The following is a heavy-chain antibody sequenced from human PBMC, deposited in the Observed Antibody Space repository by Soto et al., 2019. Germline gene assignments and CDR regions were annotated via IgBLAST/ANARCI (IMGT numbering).Heavy chain of an antibody. V-gene: IGHV4-34*02. CDR2: INHSGST. D-gene: IGHD3-10*01. Sequence: QVQLQQWGAGLLKPSETLSLTCAVYGGSFSGYYWSWIRQPPGKGLEWIGEINHSGSTNYNPSLKSRVTISVDTSKNQFSLKLSSVTAADTAVYYCASRRGRLSGIRGSIGSWGQGTLVTVSS. CDR3: ASRRGRLSGIRGSIGS. CDR1: GGSFSGYY. J-gene: IGHJ5*02.